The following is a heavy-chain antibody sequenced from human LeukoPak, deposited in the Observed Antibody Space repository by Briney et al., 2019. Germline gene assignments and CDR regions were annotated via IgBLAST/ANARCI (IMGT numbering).Heavy chain of an antibody. CDR3: ARVPATVTTFYYYYYYMDV. CDR2: IQQEGSEK. V-gene: IGHV3-7*03. Sequence: GGSLRLSCAASGFTFNYYWLTCVRQAPAEGVEWVANIQQEGSEKYYVDSVKGRSTISRDNAKTSLYLQVNSLRAEDTAVYYCARVPATVTTFYYYYYYMDVWGKGTTVTVSS. CDR1: GFTFNYYW. D-gene: IGHD4-17*01. J-gene: IGHJ6*03.